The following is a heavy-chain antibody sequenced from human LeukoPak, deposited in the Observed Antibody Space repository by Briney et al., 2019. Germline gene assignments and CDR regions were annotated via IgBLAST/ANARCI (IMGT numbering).Heavy chain of an antibody. D-gene: IGHD3-3*01. CDR2: TYYRSKWYN. CDR1: GDSVSSNSAA. Sequence: SQTLSLTCAISGDSVSSNSAAWNWIRQSPSRGLEWLGRTYYRSKWYNDYAVSVKSRITINPDTSKNQFSLQLNSVTPEDTAVYYCARVAYYDFWSGYYRDWYFDLWGRGTLVTVSS. J-gene: IGHJ2*01. CDR3: ARVAYYDFWSGYYRDWYFDL. V-gene: IGHV6-1*01.